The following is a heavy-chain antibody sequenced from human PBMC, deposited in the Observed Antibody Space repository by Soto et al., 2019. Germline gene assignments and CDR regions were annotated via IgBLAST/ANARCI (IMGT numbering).Heavy chain of an antibody. CDR1: GLTLSNYA. J-gene: IGHJ4*02. CDR2: ISHDGSNR. V-gene: IGHV3-30*18. Sequence: QVQLVQSGGGVVQPGRSLRLSRGASGLTLSNYAMHWVRQAPAKGLEWVALISHDGSNRYYADSVKGRFTNSRDDSKSTLYLQMDSLRPEDTAVYYCAKDIHYCAKDMIHYDSSIWGPDHWGQGTLVTVSS. CDR3: AKDIHYCAKDMIHYDSSIWGPDH. D-gene: IGHD3-22*01.